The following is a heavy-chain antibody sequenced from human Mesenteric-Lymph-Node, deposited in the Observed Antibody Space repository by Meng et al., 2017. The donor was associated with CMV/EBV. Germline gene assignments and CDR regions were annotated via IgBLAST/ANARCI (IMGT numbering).Heavy chain of an antibody. Sequence: LSLTCAASGFTFSSYWMAWVRQAPGKGLEWVGRIKSKTDGGTTDYAAPVKGRFTISRDDSKNTLYLQMNSLKTEDTAVYYCTTTTKYCGGDCYDNWGQGTLVTVSS. J-gene: IGHJ4*02. V-gene: IGHV3-15*01. D-gene: IGHD2-21*01. CDR1: GFTFSSYW. CDR2: IKSKTDGGTT. CDR3: TTTTKYCGGDCYDN.